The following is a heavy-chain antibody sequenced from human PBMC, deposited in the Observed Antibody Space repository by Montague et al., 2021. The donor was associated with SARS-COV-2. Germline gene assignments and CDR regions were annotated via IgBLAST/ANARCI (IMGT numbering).Heavy chain of an antibody. V-gene: IGHV4-59*07. Sequence: SDTLSLTCTISGGSMRRYYWTWIRQLPGKELEWIGSIYDSGGARYNPSLKSRVSISVDASKNQFSLRATSVTAADTAVYFCARRGTGNYEILDYWGQGILVTVSS. CDR2: IYDSGGA. CDR1: GGSMRRYY. D-gene: IGHD3-3*01. J-gene: IGHJ4*02. CDR3: ARRGTGNYEILDY.